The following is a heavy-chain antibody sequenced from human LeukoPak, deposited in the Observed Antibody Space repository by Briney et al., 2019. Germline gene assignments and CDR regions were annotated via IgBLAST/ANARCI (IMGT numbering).Heavy chain of an antibody. CDR3: ALDSSGYDWYFDL. V-gene: IGHV4-59*01. J-gene: IGHJ2*01. CDR2: IYYSGST. CDR1: GGSISSYY. Sequence: SETLSLTCTVSGGSISSYYWSWIRQPPGKGLEWIGYIYYSGSTNYNPSLKSRVTISVDTSKNQFSLKLSSATAADTAVYYCALDSSGYDWYFDLWGRGTLVTVSS. D-gene: IGHD3-22*01.